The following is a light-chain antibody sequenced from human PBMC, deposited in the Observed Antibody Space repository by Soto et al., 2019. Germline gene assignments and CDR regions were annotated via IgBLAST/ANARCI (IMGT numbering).Light chain of an antibody. CDR2: AAS. CDR3: LQDYNYPLT. CDR1: QGIRND. J-gene: IGKJ4*01. V-gene: IGKV1-6*01. Sequence: AIQMTQSPSSLSASVGDRITITCRASQGIRNDLGWYQQKPGKAPKLLIYAASSLESGVPSRFSGSGSGTDFTLTISSLQPEDFATYYCLQDYNYPLTFGGGTKVEIK.